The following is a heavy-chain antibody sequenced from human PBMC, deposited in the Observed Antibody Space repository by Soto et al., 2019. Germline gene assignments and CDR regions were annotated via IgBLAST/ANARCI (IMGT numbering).Heavy chain of an antibody. D-gene: IGHD3-10*01. J-gene: IGHJ4*02. V-gene: IGHV4-39*01. Sequence: QLQLQESGPGLVKPSETLSLTCTVSGGSISSSSYYWGWIRQPPGKGLEWIGSIYYSGSTYYNPSLKSRVTISVDTSKNQFSLKLSSVTAADTAVYYCARHQAWFGELFPFDYWGQGTLVTVSS. CDR1: GGSISSSSYY. CDR3: ARHQAWFGELFPFDY. CDR2: IYYSGST.